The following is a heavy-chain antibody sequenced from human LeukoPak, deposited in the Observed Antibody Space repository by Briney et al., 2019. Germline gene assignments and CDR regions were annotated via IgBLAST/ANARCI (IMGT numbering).Heavy chain of an antibody. CDR1: GRSISNYW. CDR2: VFDSGGT. Sequence: PSESLSLTCTVSGRSISNYWWSWIRQPPGKGLEWLGSVFDSGGTNYNPSLKGRVTISVDTSKKQFSLKLSSVTAADTAVYYCARGYSSSWNYFDYWGQGTLVTVSS. D-gene: IGHD6-13*01. CDR3: ARGYSSSWNYFDY. V-gene: IGHV4-59*01. J-gene: IGHJ4*02.